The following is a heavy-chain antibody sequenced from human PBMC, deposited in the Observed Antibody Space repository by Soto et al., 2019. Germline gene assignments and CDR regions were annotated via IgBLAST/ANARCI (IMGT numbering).Heavy chain of an antibody. V-gene: IGHV1-18*01. J-gene: IGHJ4*02. CDR3: ARDEIKSYYYDSSGSY. CDR1: GYTFTSYG. Sequence: ASVKVSCKASGYTFTSYGISWVRQAPGQGLEWMGWISAYNGNTNYAQKLQGRVTMTTDTSTSTAYMELRSLRSDDTAVYYCARDEIKSYYYDSSGSYWGQGTLVTVSS. CDR2: ISAYNGNT. D-gene: IGHD3-22*01.